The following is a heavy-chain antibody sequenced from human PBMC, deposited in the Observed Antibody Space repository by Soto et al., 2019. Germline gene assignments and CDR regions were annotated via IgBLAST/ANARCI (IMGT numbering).Heavy chain of an antibody. CDR1: GGSISSYY. Sequence: SETLSLTCTVSGGSISSYYWSWIRQPPGKGLEWIGSIYYSGSTYYNPSLKSRVTISVDTSKNQFSLKLSSVTAADTAVYYCAREIVVVPAARNTAAFDIWGQGTMVTVSS. J-gene: IGHJ3*02. V-gene: IGHV4-59*05. D-gene: IGHD2-2*01. CDR3: AREIVVVPAARNTAAFDI. CDR2: IYYSGST.